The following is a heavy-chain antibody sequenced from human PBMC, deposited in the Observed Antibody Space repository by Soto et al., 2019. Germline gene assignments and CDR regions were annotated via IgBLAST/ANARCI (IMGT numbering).Heavy chain of an antibody. D-gene: IGHD3-9*01. Sequence: SETLSLTCPVSGVSISSTSYYWGWVRQPPGKGLEWIGGIFYSGSTYYNPSLKSRVTISVDTSKNQFSLKLSSVTAADTAVYYCARMGLDDTLTGYYFDHRGQGSLVPGSS. CDR3: ARMGLDDTLTGYYFDH. J-gene: IGHJ4*02. CDR2: IFYSGST. V-gene: IGHV4-39*01. CDR1: GVSISSTSYY.